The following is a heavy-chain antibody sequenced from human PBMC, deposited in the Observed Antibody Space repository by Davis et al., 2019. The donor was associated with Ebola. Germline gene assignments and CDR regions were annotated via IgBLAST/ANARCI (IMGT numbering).Heavy chain of an antibody. Sequence: GESLKISCAASGFTFSDYYMSWIRQAPGKGLEWVSYISSSSSYTNYADSVKGRFTISRDNAKNSLYLQMNSLRSDDTAVYYCARREDYYYYGMDVWGKGTTVTVSS. J-gene: IGHJ6*04. D-gene: IGHD5-24*01. CDR3: ARREDYYYYGMDV. CDR2: ISSSSSYT. V-gene: IGHV3-11*03. CDR1: GFTFSDYY.